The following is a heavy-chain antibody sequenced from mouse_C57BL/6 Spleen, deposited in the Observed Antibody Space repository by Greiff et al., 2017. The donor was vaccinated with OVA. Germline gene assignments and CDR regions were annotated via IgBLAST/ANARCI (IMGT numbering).Heavy chain of an antibody. CDR1: GYTFTDYY. V-gene: IGHV1-26*01. CDR3: ARQAAQARGWYFDV. CDR2: INPNNGGT. Sequence: EVQLQQSGPELVKPGASVKISCKASGYTFTDYYMNWVKQSHGKSLEWIGDINPNNGGTSYNQKFKGKATLTVDKSSSTAYMELRSLTSEDSAVYYCARQAAQARGWYFDVWGTGTTVTVSS. J-gene: IGHJ1*03. D-gene: IGHD3-2*02.